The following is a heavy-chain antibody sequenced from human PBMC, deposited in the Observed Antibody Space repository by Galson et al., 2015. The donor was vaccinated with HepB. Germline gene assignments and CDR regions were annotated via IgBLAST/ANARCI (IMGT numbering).Heavy chain of an antibody. CDR2: ISYDGSNK. V-gene: IGHV3-30*03. CDR1: GFTFSSYG. J-gene: IGHJ4*02. CDR3: ATSRTQDY. Sequence: SLRLSCAASGFTFSSYGMHWVRQAPGKGLEWVAVISYDGSNKYYADSVKGRFTISRDNSKNTLYLQMNSLRAEDTAVYYCATSRTQDYWGQGTLVTVSS.